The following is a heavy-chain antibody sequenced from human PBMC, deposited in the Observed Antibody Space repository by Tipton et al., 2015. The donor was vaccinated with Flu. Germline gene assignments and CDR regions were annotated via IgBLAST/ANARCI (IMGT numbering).Heavy chain of an antibody. CDR3: VRQIGGGDCY. Sequence: SLRLSCAASGFTFSDYAMTWVRQAPGKGLVWVSSITAGSSSTYYADSVKGRFTISRDNSKNTLYLHMIGLRAEDTALYYCVRQIGGGDCYWGQGTLVTVSS. V-gene: IGHV3-23*01. CDR2: ITAGSSST. CDR1: GFTFSDYA. D-gene: IGHD2-21*01. J-gene: IGHJ4*02.